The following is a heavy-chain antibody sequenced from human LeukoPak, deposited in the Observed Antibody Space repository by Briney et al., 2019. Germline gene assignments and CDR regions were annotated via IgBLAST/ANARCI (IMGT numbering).Heavy chain of an antibody. CDR1: GGSISGYY. V-gene: IGHV4-34*01. CDR2: INHSGST. D-gene: IGHD6-13*01. Sequence: PSETLSLTCAVYGGSISGYYWSWIRQPPRKGLDWIGEINHSGSTNYNPSLKSRVTISVDTSKNQFSLKLSSVTAADTAVYYCARGLIAAAASFDYWGQGTLVTVSS. J-gene: IGHJ4*02. CDR3: ARGLIAAAASFDY.